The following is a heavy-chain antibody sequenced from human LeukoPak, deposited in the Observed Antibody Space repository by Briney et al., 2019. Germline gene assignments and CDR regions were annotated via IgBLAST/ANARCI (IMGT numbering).Heavy chain of an antibody. J-gene: IGHJ6*03. V-gene: IGHV3-30*02. CDR1: GFTFSSYG. CDR2: IRYDGSNK. Sequence: GGSLRLSCAASGFTFSSYGMHWVRQAPGKGLEWVAFIRYDGSNKYYADSVKGRFTISRDNSKDTLYLQMNSLRAEDTAVYYCAKSRDYYYYYYMDVWGKGTTVTVSS. CDR3: AKSRDYYYYYYMDV.